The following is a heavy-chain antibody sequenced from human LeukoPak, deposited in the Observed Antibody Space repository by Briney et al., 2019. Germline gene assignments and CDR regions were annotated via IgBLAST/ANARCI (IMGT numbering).Heavy chain of an antibody. V-gene: IGHV3-53*01. CDR1: GYTFSSAW. D-gene: IGHD1-26*01. CDR2: IYSGGST. CDR3: ARGGSYPNDPFDI. Sequence: SGGSLRLSCSGSGYTFSSAWMQWVRRAPGKGLMWVSVIYSGGSTHYADSVEGRITISRGNSKNTLFLQMNSLRAEDTAVYYCARGGSYPNDPFDIWGQGTMVTV. J-gene: IGHJ3*02.